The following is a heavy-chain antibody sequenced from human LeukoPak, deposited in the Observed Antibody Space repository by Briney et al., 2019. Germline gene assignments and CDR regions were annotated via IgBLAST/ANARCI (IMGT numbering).Heavy chain of an antibody. V-gene: IGHV4-31*03. D-gene: IGHD3-3*01. CDR1: GGSISSGGYY. J-gene: IGHJ4*02. CDR2: IYYSGST. Sequence: SETLSLTCTVSGGSISSGGYYWSWIRQHPGDGLEWIGYIYYSGSTYYNPSLKSRVTISVDTSKNQFSLKLSSVTAADTAVYYCARSPRSRITTSVYFDYWGQGTLVTVSS. CDR3: ARSPRSRITTSVYFDY.